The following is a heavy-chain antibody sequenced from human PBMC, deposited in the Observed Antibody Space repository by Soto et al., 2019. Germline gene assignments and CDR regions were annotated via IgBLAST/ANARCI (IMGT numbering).Heavy chain of an antibody. CDR3: ARDPDYDFWSGNYGMDV. CDR2: IWYDGSNK. V-gene: IGHV3-33*01. D-gene: IGHD3-3*01. CDR1: GFTFSSYG. J-gene: IGHJ6*02. Sequence: GGSLRLSCAASGFTFSSYGMHWVRQAPGKGLEWVAVIWYDGSNKYYADSVKGRFTISRANSKNTLYLQMNSLRAEDTAVYYCARDPDYDFWSGNYGMDVWGQGTTVTVSS.